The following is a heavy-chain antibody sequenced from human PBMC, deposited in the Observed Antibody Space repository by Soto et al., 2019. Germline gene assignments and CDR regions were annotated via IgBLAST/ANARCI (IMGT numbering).Heavy chain of an antibody. V-gene: IGHV4-59*12. J-gene: IGHJ4*02. D-gene: IGHD6-19*01. CDR1: SGSISTYY. Sequence: SETLSLTCTVSSGSISTYYWSWIRQPPGKGLEWIGYINYTGSTNYNPSLKTRVTISVDTSKNQFSLKLRSVTAADTAVYYCARGGSSGGDDGSYYFDDWGQGTLVTVSS. CDR2: INYTGST. CDR3: ARGGSSGGDDGSYYFDD.